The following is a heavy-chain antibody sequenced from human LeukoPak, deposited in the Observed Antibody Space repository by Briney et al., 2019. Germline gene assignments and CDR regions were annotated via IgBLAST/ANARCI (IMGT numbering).Heavy chain of an antibody. CDR1: GGTFSSYA. J-gene: IGHJ6*03. CDR3: ARRPDDDYYMDV. V-gene: IGHV1-69*13. D-gene: IGHD3-3*01. CDR2: IIPIFGTA. Sequence: RASVKVSCKASGGTFSSYAISWVRQAPGQGLEWMGGIIPIFGTANYAQKFQGRVTITADESTSTAYMELSSLRSEDTAVYYCARRPDDDYYMDVWGKGTTVTVSS.